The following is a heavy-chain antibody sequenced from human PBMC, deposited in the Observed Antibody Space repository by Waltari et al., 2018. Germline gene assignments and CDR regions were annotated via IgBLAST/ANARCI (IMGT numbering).Heavy chain of an antibody. CDR3: AKSRGFEY. Sequence: EVQLVESGGGLVQPGGSLRLSCGASGFTFSRYWMSWVRQTPGKGLQWVVNINYDGRQKYYVDYVKGRFTVSRDNAKNSVYLQMNSLRVEDTAVYYCAKSRGFEYWGQGALITVSS. J-gene: IGHJ4*02. CDR1: GFTFSRYW. V-gene: IGHV3-7*01. CDR2: INYDGRQK. D-gene: IGHD2-2*01.